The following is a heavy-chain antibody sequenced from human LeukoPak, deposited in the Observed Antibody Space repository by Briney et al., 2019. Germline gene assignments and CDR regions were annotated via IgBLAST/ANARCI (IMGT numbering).Heavy chain of an antibody. Sequence: PSETLSLTCTVSGVFISSNYWSWLRQPPGKGLEWIGYISYSGSNNYNPSLKSRVTISMDKSKNQLSLSLRSVTAADTAVYYCAGYDHTNYLAHWGQGTLVTVSS. CDR2: ISYSGSN. CDR1: GVFISSNY. V-gene: IGHV4-59*13. CDR3: AGYDHTNYLAH. J-gene: IGHJ4*02. D-gene: IGHD4-11*01.